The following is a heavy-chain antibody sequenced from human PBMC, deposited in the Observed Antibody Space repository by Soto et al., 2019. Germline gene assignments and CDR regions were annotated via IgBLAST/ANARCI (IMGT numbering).Heavy chain of an antibody. CDR2: IWFDGNNK. V-gene: IGHV3-33*08. CDR1: GFTFSNYG. J-gene: IGHJ5*02. Sequence: GGSLRLSCAASGFTFSNYGMHWVRQAPGKGLEWVAVIWFDGNNKYYADSVEGRFIISRDNAQNMLYLQMNSLRAEDTAVYYCARDYDSSGYYDHPFFDLWGQGSLVTV. CDR3: ARDYDSSGYYDHPFFDL. D-gene: IGHD3-22*01.